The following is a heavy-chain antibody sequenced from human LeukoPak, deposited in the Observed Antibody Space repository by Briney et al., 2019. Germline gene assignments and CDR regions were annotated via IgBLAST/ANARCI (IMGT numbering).Heavy chain of an antibody. D-gene: IGHD6-19*01. CDR3: ARKGLVLEAFDI. J-gene: IGHJ3*02. Sequence: ASVTVSCKASGYTFTSYYMHWVRQAPGQGLEWMGIINPSGGSTSYAQKFQGRVTMTRDTSTSTVYMELSSLRSEDTAVYYCARKGLVLEAFDIWGQGTMVTVSS. CDR2: INPSGGST. V-gene: IGHV1-46*01. CDR1: GYTFTSYY.